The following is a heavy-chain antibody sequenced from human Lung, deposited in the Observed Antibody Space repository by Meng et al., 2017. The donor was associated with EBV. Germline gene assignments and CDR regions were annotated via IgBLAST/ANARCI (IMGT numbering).Heavy chain of an antibody. J-gene: IGHJ4*02. CDR2: INPNSGGT. V-gene: IGHV1-2*06. CDR1: GYTFTDYY. D-gene: IGHD6-19*01. CDR3: ARSMGSGGWYVDY. Sequence: VKLVQSGAEGKKPGASVKVSCKASGYTFTDYYMHWVRQAPGQGLEWMGRINPNSGGTHYAQKFQGRVTMTRDTSITTAYMELSRLRSDDTAVYYCARSMGSGGWYVDYWGQGTLVTVSS.